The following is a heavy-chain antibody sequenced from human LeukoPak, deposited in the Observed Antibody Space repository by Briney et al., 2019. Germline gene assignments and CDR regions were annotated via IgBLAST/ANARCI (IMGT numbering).Heavy chain of an antibody. J-gene: IGHJ6*02. CDR1: GFTFSSYA. CDR3: ARDRATVTTVFYYYYYGMDV. D-gene: IGHD4-17*01. CDR2: ISYDGSNK. V-gene: IGHV3-30-3*01. Sequence: PGGSLRLSCAASGFTFSSYAMSWVRQAPGKGLEWVAVISYDGSNKYYADSVKGRFTISRDNSKNTLYLQMNSLRAEDTAVYYCARDRATVTTVFYYYYYGMDVWGQGTTVTVSS.